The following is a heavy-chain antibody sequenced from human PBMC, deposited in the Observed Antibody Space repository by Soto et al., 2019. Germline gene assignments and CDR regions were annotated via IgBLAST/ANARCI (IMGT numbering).Heavy chain of an antibody. CDR1: GGTFSSYT. J-gene: IGHJ6*02. Sequence: SVKVSCTASGGTFSSYTISWVRQAPGQGLEWMGRIIPILGIANYAQKFQGRVTITADKSTSTAYMELSSLRSEDTAVYYCARRGYSYGGAYYYGMDVWGQGTTVTVSS. V-gene: IGHV1-69*02. D-gene: IGHD5-18*01. CDR2: IIPILGIA. CDR3: ARRGYSYGGAYYYGMDV.